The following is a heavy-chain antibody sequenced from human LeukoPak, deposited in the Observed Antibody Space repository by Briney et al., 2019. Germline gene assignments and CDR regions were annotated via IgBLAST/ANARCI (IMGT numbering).Heavy chain of an antibody. CDR3: AREETWQAGLFDY. CDR1: GGSISSYY. D-gene: IGHD5-12*01. J-gene: IGHJ4*02. CDR2: IYYSGST. Sequence: SETLSLTCTVSGGSISSYYWSWIRQPPGKGLEWIGYIYYSGSTNYNPSLKSRVTISVDTSKNQFSLKLSSVTAADTAVYHCAREETWQAGLFDYWGQGTLVTVSS. V-gene: IGHV4-59*01.